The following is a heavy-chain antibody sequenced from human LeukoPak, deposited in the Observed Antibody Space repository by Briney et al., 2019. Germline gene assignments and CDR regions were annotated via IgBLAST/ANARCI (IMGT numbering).Heavy chain of an antibody. D-gene: IGHD3-10*01. CDR2: IYSGGST. V-gene: IGHV3-66*01. J-gene: IGHJ6*02. CDR3: ARDLDYYGPLGMDV. Sequence: PGGSLRLSCAASGFTVSSNYMSWVRQAPGKGLGWVSVIYSGGSTYYADSVKGRFTISRDNSKNTLYLQMNSLRAEDTAVYYCARDLDYYGPLGMDVWGQGTTVTVSS. CDR1: GFTVSSNY.